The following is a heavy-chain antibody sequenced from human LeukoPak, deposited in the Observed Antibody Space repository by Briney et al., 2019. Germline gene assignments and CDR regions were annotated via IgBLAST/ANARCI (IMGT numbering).Heavy chain of an antibody. Sequence: GSLRLSCAASGFIFSSYAMSWVRQAPGKGLEWVSAISGSGGSTYYADSVKGRFTISRDNSRNTLYLQMNSLRAEDTAVYYCAKEMITFGGVITGAFDIWGQGTMVTVSS. CDR1: GFIFSSYA. CDR3: AKEMITFGGVITGAFDI. D-gene: IGHD3-16*02. V-gene: IGHV3-23*01. J-gene: IGHJ3*02. CDR2: ISGSGGST.